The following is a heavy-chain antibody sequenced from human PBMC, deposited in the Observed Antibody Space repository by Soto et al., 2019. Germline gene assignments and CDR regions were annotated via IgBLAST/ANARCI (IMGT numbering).Heavy chain of an antibody. CDR1: GGSITSSSYY. J-gene: IGHJ4*02. Sequence: SETLSLTCTVSGGSITSSSYYWGWIRQPPGKGLEWIGSIYYSGSTYYNPSLKSRVTISVDTSKNQFSLKLSSVTAADTAVYYCMLGSGWKDFDYWGQGTVVTVSS. CDR2: IYYSGST. D-gene: IGHD3-22*01. V-gene: IGHV4-39*01. CDR3: MLGSGWKDFDY.